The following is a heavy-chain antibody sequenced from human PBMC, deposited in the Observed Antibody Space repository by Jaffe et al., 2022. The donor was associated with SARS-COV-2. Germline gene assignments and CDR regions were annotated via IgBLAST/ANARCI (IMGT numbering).Heavy chain of an antibody. CDR3: ALHRGGGQVVISVATNFDC. D-gene: IGHD2-2*01. CDR2: IDPSDSYT. CDR1: GYSFSSYW. V-gene: IGHV5-10-1*03. J-gene: IGHJ4*02. Sequence: EVQLVQSGAEVKKPGESLRISCKASGYSFSSYWISWVRQMPGKGLEWMGRIDPSDSYTNYSPSFQGHVTISVDKSISTAYLQWSSLKASDTAMYYCALHRGGGQVVISVATNFDCWGQGTLVTVSS.